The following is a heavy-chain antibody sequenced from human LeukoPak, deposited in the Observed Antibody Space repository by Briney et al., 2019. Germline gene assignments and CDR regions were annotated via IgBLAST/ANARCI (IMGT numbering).Heavy chain of an antibody. V-gene: IGHV3-21*01. Sequence: GGSLRLSCAASGFTFSSYSMNWVRQAPGKGLEWVSSISSSSSYIYYADSVKGRFTISRDNAKNSLYLQMNSLRAEDTAVYYCARAKPPRWTPFSYYWGQGTLVTVSS. CDR2: ISSSSSYI. CDR1: GFTFSSYS. D-gene: IGHD2/OR15-2a*01. CDR3: ARAKPPRWTPFSYY. J-gene: IGHJ4*02.